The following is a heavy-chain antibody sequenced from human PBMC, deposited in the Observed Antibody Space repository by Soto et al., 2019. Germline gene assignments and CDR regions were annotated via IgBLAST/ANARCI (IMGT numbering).Heavy chain of an antibody. D-gene: IGHD3-22*01. V-gene: IGHV4-34*01. Sequence: SETLSLTCAVYGGSFSGYYWSWIRQPPGKGLEWIGEVNHSGSTNYNPSLKRRVTISVDTSKNQFSLKLSSVTAADTAVYCCAGQFDYDNSGYYCAYWGQGTLVTVSS. CDR3: AGQFDYDNSGYYCAY. CDR1: GGSFSGYY. CDR2: VNHSGST. J-gene: IGHJ4*02.